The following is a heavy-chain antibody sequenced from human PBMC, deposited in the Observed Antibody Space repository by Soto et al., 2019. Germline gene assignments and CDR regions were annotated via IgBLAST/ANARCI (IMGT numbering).Heavy chain of an antibody. J-gene: IGHJ4*02. Sequence: QVQLVESGGGMVQPGRSLRLSCAASGFTFTSHAMHWVRHSPGKGLEWVAVISYDGNNKHYTDSVEGRFIISRDNSKNMLYLEMNTLRPEDTAVYYCASEPTTVLSRFDYWGQGTLVTVSS. V-gene: IGHV3-30-3*01. CDR3: ASEPTTVLSRFDY. CDR1: GFTFTSHA. CDR2: ISYDGNNK. D-gene: IGHD4-17*01.